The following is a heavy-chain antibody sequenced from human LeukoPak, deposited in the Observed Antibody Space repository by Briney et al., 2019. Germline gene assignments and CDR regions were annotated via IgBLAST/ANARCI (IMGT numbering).Heavy chain of an antibody. D-gene: IGHD3-16*02. CDR1: GDSISSYY. V-gene: IGHV4-59*08. CDR3: SGNKVSVNQCWFHL. CDR2: IYYSGST. J-gene: IGHJ5*02. Sequence: SETLSLTCTVSGDSISSYYWSWIRQPPGKGLEWIGYIYYSGSTNYNPSLKSRVTISVDTSKNQFSLMLSSVTAADTAVYYFSGNKVSVNQCWFHLWGQGTLVTVSS.